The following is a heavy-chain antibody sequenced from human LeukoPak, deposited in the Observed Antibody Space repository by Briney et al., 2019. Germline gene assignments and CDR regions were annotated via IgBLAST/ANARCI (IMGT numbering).Heavy chain of an antibody. CDR1: GYTISSGYY. CDR2: IYHSGST. Sequence: SETLSLTCAVSGYTISSGYYWGWIRQPPGKGLEWIGSIYHSGSTYYNPSLKSRVTISVDTSKNQFSLKLSSVTAADTAVYYCASLPVGDWFDPWGQGPLVTVSS. CDR3: ASLPVGDWFDP. V-gene: IGHV4-38-2*01. D-gene: IGHD2-8*02. J-gene: IGHJ5*02.